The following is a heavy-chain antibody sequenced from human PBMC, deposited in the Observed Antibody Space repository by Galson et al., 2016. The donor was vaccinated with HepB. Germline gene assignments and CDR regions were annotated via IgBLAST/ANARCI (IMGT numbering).Heavy chain of an antibody. CDR2: ISVNGRST. J-gene: IGHJ3*01. V-gene: IGHV3-64D*06. Sequence: SLRLSCAASGYTFTHYRMHWVRQAPGKGLEYVSAISVNGRSTYYVDSVKGRFTISRDNSKNTLFLHMSSLRPADTAVYFCVRAGNNGYYYGGAFDVWGQGTVVTVSS. CDR3: VRAGNNGYYYGGAFDV. D-gene: IGHD3-10*01. CDR1: GYTFTHYR.